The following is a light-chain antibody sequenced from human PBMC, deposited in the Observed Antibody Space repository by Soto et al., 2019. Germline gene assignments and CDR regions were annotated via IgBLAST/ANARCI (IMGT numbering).Light chain of an antibody. CDR3: SSYTSSSTVV. Sequence: QSALTQPASVSGSPGQSITISCTGTSSDVGGYNFVSWYQQHPGTAPKLMIYDGSNRPSGVSNRFSGSKSGNTASLTISGLQPEDEADYYCSSYTSSSTVVFGGGTKLTVL. CDR1: SSDVGGYNF. CDR2: DGS. V-gene: IGLV2-14*01. J-gene: IGLJ2*01.